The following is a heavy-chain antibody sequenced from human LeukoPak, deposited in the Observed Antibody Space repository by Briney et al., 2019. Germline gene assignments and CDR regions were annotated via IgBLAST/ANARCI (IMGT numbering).Heavy chain of an antibody. V-gene: IGHV4-59*01. J-gene: IGHJ4*02. CDR2: ISYSGST. D-gene: IGHD3-10*01. Sequence: PSETLSLTCTVSGGSISSYYWSWIRQPPGKGLEWIGYISYSGSTNYNPSLKSRVTISADTSKKQFSLNLSSVTAADTAAYYCASITMVRGRGDWETDFWGQGILVTVSP. CDR1: GGSISSYY. CDR3: ASITMVRGRGDWETDF.